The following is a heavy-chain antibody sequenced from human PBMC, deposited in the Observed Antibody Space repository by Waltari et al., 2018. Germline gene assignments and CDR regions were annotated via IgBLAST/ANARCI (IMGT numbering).Heavy chain of an antibody. CDR1: GYTFTGYY. J-gene: IGHJ4*02. D-gene: IGHD6-19*01. CDR2: INPNSGGT. CDR3: ARVIAVAGRESDY. V-gene: IGHV1-2*02. Sequence: QVQLVQSGAEVKKPGASVQVSCKASGYTFTGYYMHWVRQAPGQGLEWMGWINPNSGGTNYAQKFQGRVTMTRDTSISTAYMEVSRLRSDDTAVYYCARVIAVAGRESDYWGQGTLVTVSS.